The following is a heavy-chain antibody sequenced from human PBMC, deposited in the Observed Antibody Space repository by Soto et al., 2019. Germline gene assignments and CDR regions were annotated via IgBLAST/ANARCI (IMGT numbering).Heavy chain of an antibody. CDR3: ARVRVSLERHDYYYGMDV. CDR1: GGTFSSYA. CDR2: IIPIFGTA. D-gene: IGHD1-1*01. J-gene: IGHJ6*02. V-gene: IGHV1-69*13. Sequence: GASVKVSCKASGGTFSSYAISWVRQAPGQGLEWMGGIIPIFGTANYAQKFQGRVTITADESTSTAYMELSSLRSEDTAVYYCARVRVSLERHDYYYGMDVWGQGTTVTVSS.